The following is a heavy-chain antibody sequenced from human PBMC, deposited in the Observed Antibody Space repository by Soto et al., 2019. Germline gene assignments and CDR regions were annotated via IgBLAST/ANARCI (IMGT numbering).Heavy chain of an antibody. CDR1: GFTFSSYA. V-gene: IGHV3-23*01. Sequence: GESLKISCAASGFTFSSYAMSWVRQAPGKGLEWVSAISGSGGSIYYADSVKGRFTISRDNSKNTLYLQMNSLRAEDTAVYYCAKNLVVITTGFDYWGQGTLVTVSS. J-gene: IGHJ4*02. D-gene: IGHD3-22*01. CDR3: AKNLVVITTGFDY. CDR2: ISGSGGSI.